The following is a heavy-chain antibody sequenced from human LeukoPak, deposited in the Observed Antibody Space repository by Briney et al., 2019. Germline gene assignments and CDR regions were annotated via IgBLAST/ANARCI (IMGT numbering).Heavy chain of an antibody. Sequence: GGSLRLSCAASGFTFDDYAMHWVRQAPGKGLEWVSGISWNSGSIGYADSVKGRFTISRDNAKNSLYLQMNSRRAEDTALYYCAKVSSGWYWGYYFDYWGQGTLVTVSS. CDR3: AKVSSGWYWGYYFDY. D-gene: IGHD6-19*01. J-gene: IGHJ4*02. CDR2: ISWNSGSI. V-gene: IGHV3-9*01. CDR1: GFTFDDYA.